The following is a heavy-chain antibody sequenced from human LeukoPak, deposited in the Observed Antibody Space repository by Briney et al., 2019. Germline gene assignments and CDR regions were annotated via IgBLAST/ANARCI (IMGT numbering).Heavy chain of an antibody. CDR3: ARARYQEMATISDYYYYYYMDV. CDR1: GFTFSSYA. Sequence: HLGGSLRLSCAASGFTFSSYAMHWVRQAPGKGLEYVSAISSNGGSTYYANSVKGRFTISRDNSKNTLYLQMGSLRAEDMAVYYCARARYQEMATISDYYYYYYMDVWGKGTTVTVSS. D-gene: IGHD5-24*01. V-gene: IGHV3-64*01. CDR2: ISSNGGST. J-gene: IGHJ6*03.